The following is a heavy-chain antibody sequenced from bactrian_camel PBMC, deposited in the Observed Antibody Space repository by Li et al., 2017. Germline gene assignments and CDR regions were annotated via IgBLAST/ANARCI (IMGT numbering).Heavy chain of an antibody. D-gene: IGHD2*01. CDR2: TYTGGGYT. J-gene: IGHJ4*01. CDR1: GFTYNSYC. CDR3: AKQTTLSCRMASDALDPRFVND. Sequence: QLVESGGGSVQAGGSLRLSCVASGFTYNSYCMGWFRQSPGKEREGVATTYTGGGYTYYADSVKGRFTISQDNAKNSVYLHMSSLKVEDSGMYFCAKQTTLSCRMASDALDPRFVNDWGQGTQVTVS. V-gene: IGHV3S1*01.